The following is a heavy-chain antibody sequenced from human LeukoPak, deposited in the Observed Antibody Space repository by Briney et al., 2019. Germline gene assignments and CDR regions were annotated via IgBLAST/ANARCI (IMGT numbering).Heavy chain of an antibody. CDR2: IDGAGGEK. D-gene: IGHD2-2*01. V-gene: IGHV3-7*01. J-gene: IGHJ3*01. CDR3: ARDGVPAARDL. Sequence: GGSLRLSCAASGFTFSTFAMHWVRQAPGKGLEWVGNIDGAGGEKHYVDSVKGRFTISRDNAKTSLYLHMNSLRAEDTAVYYCARDGVPAARDLWGQGTMVIVSS. CDR1: GFTFSTFA.